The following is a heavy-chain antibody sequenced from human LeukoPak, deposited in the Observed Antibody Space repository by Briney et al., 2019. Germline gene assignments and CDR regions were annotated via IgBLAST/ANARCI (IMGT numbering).Heavy chain of an antibody. V-gene: IGHV4-59*08. J-gene: IGHJ3*01. D-gene: IGHD4-17*01. CDR1: GGSISSYY. CDR2: IYYSGST. Sequence: ASETLSLTCTVSGGSISSYYWSWIRQPPGKGLEWIGYIYYSGSTNYNPSLKSRVTISVDTSKNQFSLKLSSVTAADTAVYYCARSYGDYITGAYAFDVWGQGTMVTVSS. CDR3: ARSYGDYITGAYAFDV.